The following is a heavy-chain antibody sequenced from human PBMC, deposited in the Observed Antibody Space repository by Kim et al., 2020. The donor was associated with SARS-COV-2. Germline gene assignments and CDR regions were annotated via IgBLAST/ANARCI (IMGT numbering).Heavy chain of an antibody. V-gene: IGHV5-51*01. CDR2: IYGGDSET. D-gene: IGHD3-9*01. Sequence: GESLKISCKASGYTFSDYWIGWVRQTPGKGLQWMGTIYGGDSETTYGPSFQGHVTMSADKSINTAYLEWRSLRASDSGIYYCARRGSLRENILIGPMAGLDVWGQGTMVTVSS. CDR3: ARRGSLRENILIGPMAGLDV. J-gene: IGHJ6*02. CDR1: GYTFSDYW.